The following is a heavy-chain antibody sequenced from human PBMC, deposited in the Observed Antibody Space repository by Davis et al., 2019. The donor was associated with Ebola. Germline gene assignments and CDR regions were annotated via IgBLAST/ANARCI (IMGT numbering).Heavy chain of an antibody. CDR3: ARDRGIAVAGADY. CDR1: GFTFHSYA. D-gene: IGHD6-19*01. V-gene: IGHV3-23*01. CDR2: ISDSGGST. J-gene: IGHJ4*02. Sequence: ESLKISCVASGFTFHSYAMNWVRPAPGRGLAWVSVISDSGGSTYYADSVKGRFTISRDNSKNTLYLQMNSLRAEDTAVYYCARDRGIAVAGADYWGQGTLVTVSS.